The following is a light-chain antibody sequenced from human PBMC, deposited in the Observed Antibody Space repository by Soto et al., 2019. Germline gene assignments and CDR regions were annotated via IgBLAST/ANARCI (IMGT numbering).Light chain of an antibody. J-gene: IGKJ2*01. Sequence: EIVLAQTPGTLSLSPGERDTLSCRASQSVSSSYLAWYQQKPGQAPRLLIYGASSRATGIPDRFSGSGSGTDFTLTISRLEPEDFAVYYCQQYGSSPRYTFGQGTNLEIK. CDR1: QSVSSSY. CDR3: QQYGSSPRYT. V-gene: IGKV3-20*01. CDR2: GAS.